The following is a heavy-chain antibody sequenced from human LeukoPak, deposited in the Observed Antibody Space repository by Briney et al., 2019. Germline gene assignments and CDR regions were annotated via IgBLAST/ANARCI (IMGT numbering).Heavy chain of an antibody. Sequence: GRSLRLSCAGSGFTFSNYAMSWVRQVPGKGLEWVSTISGSGGSTYYADSLKGRVTISRDNSKNTLFLQMNSLRAEDTAVYYCATHTSSSIYWGQGTLVTVSS. V-gene: IGHV3-23*01. CDR1: GFTFSNYA. CDR3: ATHTSSSIY. CDR2: ISGSGGST. J-gene: IGHJ4*02. D-gene: IGHD6-6*01.